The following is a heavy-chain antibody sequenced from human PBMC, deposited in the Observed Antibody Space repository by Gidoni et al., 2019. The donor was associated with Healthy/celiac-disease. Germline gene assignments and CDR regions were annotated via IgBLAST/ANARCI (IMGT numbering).Heavy chain of an antibody. CDR1: GFTFSSYG. V-gene: IGHV3-30*18. CDR3: AKDRENAFDI. J-gene: IGHJ3*02. CDR2: ISYDGSNK. Sequence: QVQLVASGGGVVQPGRSLRLSCAASGFTFSSYGMHWVRQAPGKGLGWVAVISYDGSNKYYADSVKGRFTISRDNSKNTLYLQMNSLRAEDTAVYYCAKDRENAFDIWGQGTMVTVSS.